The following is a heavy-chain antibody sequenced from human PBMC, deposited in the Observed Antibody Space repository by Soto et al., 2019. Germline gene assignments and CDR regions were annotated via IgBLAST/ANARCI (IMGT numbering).Heavy chain of an antibody. CDR1: GFTFSSYW. V-gene: IGHV3-74*01. CDR3: ARGVAATTGSWY. J-gene: IGHJ4*02. CDR2: INGVGSTT. Sequence: GGSLRLSCASSGFTFSSYWMHWVRQAPGKGLVWVSRINGVGSTTSYADSVKGRFTISRDNAKNTLYLQMNSLRAEDTAVYYCARGVAATTGSWYWGQGTLVTVSS. D-gene: IGHD1-26*01.